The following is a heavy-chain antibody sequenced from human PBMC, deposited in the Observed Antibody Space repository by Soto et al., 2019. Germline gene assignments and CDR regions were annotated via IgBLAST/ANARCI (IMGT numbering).Heavy chain of an antibody. J-gene: IGHJ4*02. CDR1: GVSISSGGYY. D-gene: IGHD5-12*01. CDR2: IYYSGST. V-gene: IGHV4-31*03. CDR3: AREGYSGYPGRYYFDY. Sequence: SETLSLTCTVSGVSISSGGYYWSWIRQHPGKGLEWIGYIYYSGSTYYNPSLKSRVTISVDTSKNQFSLKLSSVTAADTAVYYCAREGYSGYPGRYYFDYWGQGTLVTVSS.